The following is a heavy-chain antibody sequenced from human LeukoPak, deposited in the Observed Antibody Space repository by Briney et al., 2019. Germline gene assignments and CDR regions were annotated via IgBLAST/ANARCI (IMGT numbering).Heavy chain of an antibody. D-gene: IGHD3-22*01. J-gene: IGHJ6*03. CDR3: ARAYCYDSSGYFLAMYYYYMDV. V-gene: IGHV3-20*04. Sequence: PGGSLRLSCAASGFTFDDYGMSWVRHAPGKGLEWVSGINWNGDNTNYADSLKGRFTISRDNAKNSLYLQMNSLRAEDTAVYYCARAYCYDSSGYFLAMYYYYMDVWGKGTTVTVSS. CDR1: GFTFDDYG. CDR2: INWNGDNT.